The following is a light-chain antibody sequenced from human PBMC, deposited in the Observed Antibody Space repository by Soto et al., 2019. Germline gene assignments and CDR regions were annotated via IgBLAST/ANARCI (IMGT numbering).Light chain of an antibody. V-gene: IGKV3-15*01. Sequence: IVKTQSPVALSVSPGESAALSCRASQSVGRNFAWYQQRPGQAPRVLIYGTSTRATGVPARFSGSGSGTDFTLTFSSLQSEDFAVYYCQQYNKWPYTFGQGTRLEIK. CDR2: GTS. J-gene: IGKJ2*01. CDR3: QQYNKWPYT. CDR1: QSVGRN.